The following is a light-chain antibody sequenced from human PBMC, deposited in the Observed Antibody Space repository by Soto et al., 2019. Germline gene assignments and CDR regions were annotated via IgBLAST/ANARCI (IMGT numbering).Light chain of an antibody. Sequence: QSVLTQPPSASGTPGQRVTISCSGSSSNIGSNYVYWYQQLPGTAPKLLIYRNNQRPSGVPDRFSGSKSGTSASLAISGLRSEDEAVYNCPAGDDSRSGNVFGTGPKLPV. CDR3: PAGDDSRSGNV. V-gene: IGLV1-47*01. J-gene: IGLJ1*01. CDR1: SSNIGSNY. CDR2: RNN.